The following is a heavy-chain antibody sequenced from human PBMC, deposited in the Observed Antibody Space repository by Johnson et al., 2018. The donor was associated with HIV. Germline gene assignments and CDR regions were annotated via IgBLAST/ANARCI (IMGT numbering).Heavy chain of an antibody. D-gene: IGHD3-16*01. CDR1: GFTFSSYD. J-gene: IGHJ3*02. CDR3: TKALGAAPTDGFDI. CDR2: ISWNSGNI. Sequence: EVQLVESGGGLVQPGGSLRLSCAASGFTFSSYDMHWVRQAPGKGLEWVSGISWNSGNIVYADSVKGRFTISRDSAKTSVYLQMNSLRPEDTALYYCTKALGAAPTDGFDIWGQGTMVTVSS. V-gene: IGHV3-9*01.